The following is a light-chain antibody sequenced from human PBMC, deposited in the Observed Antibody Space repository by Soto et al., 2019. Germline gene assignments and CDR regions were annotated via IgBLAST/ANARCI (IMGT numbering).Light chain of an antibody. V-gene: IGKV3D-20*02. CDR2: GAS. Sequence: ELVLTQSPATLSLSPGERATLSCRASPSVSSSYLAWYQQQPGQAPRLLIYGASSRATGIPDRFSGSGCGTEFTPTISSLQSQDFVVYYGQQCSIWPPITCGQWTQLEIK. CDR1: PSVSSSY. J-gene: IGKJ5*01. CDR3: QQCSIWPPIT.